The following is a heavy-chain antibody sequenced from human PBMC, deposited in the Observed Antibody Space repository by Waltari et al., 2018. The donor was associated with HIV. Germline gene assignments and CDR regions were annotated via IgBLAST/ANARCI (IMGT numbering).Heavy chain of an antibody. D-gene: IGHD6-13*01. CDR2: INAGNGNT. CDR1: GYTFTSYA. Sequence: QVQLVQSGAEVKKPGASVKVSCKASGYTFTSYAMHWVRPAPGQRLEWMGWINAGNGNTKYSQKFQGRVTITRDTSASTAYMELSSLRSEDTAVYYCARVLRDPYSSSWFDPWGQGTLVTVSS. J-gene: IGHJ5*02. V-gene: IGHV1-3*01. CDR3: ARVLRDPYSSSWFDP.